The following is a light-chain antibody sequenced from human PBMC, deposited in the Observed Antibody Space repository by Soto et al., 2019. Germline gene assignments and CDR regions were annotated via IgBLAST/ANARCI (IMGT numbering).Light chain of an antibody. J-gene: IGKJ1*01. CDR3: LQRSSLPWA. CDR2: GSS. V-gene: IGKV1-17*01. Sequence: IQMTQSPSSLSASVGDRVTITCRASQDIRIALDWFQQKPGKAPRRLIYGSSSLQNGVPSRFSGGGSGTEFTLTISSLQPEDFATYFCLQRSSLPWAFGQGTKVDVK. CDR1: QDIRIA.